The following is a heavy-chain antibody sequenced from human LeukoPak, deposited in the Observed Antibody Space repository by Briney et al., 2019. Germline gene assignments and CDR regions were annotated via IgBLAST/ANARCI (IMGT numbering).Heavy chain of an antibody. V-gene: IGHV1-2*02. J-gene: IGHJ4*02. CDR2: INPNSGGT. CDR1: GYTFTGYY. D-gene: IGHD3-10*01. Sequence: ASVKVSCKASGYTFTGYYMHWVRQAPGQGLEWMGWINPNSGGTNYAQKFQGRVTMTRDTSISTAYMELSRLRSDDTAVYYCARVFQCYGSGSYYNDYWGQGTLVTVSS. CDR3: ARVFQCYGSGSYYNDY.